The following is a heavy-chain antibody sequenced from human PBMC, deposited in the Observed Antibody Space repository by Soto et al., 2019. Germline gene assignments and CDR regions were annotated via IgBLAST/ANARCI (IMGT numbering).Heavy chain of an antibody. CDR2: ISSSGRKI. CDR1: GFTFSASS. J-gene: IGHJ4*02. D-gene: IGHD3-10*01. Sequence: PGGSLRLSCGASGFTFSASSMNWVRQAPGKGLEWVSSISSSGRKIYYADSVKGRFTISRDNAKNSLYLHMNGLTPADAAVYYCASVLVRGVPWGQGTLVTVSS. V-gene: IGHV3-21*01. CDR3: ASVLVRGVP.